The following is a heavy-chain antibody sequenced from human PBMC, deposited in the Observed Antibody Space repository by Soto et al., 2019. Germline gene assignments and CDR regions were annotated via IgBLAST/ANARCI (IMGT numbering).Heavy chain of an antibody. V-gene: IGHV3-23*01. CDR1: GFTFSSYA. J-gene: IGHJ4*02. CDR3: AKRPHYYDSSGYYSPLDY. Sequence: PGGSLRLSCAASGFTFSSYAMSWVRQAPGKGLEWVSAISGSGGSTYYADSVKGRFTISRDNSKNTLYLQMSSLRAEDTAVYYCAKRPHYYDSSGYYSPLDYWGQGTLVTVSS. CDR2: ISGSGGST. D-gene: IGHD3-22*01.